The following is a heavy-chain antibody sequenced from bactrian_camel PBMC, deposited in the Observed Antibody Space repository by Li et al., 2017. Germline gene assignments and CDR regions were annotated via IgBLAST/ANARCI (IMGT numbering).Heavy chain of an antibody. V-gene: IGHV3S53*01. D-gene: IGHD2*01. J-gene: IGHJ4*01. Sequence: HVQLVESGGGSVRAGGSLKLSCAASGYIFSRCRMGWYRQAPGKERELVSGLSRDGSTSYLDAVKGRFTISRDNGENTVYLQMDSLKPEDMAMYYCVFGIFEYGGSLWEYNYWGQGTQVTVS. CDR1: GYIFSRCR. CDR2: LSRDGST. CDR3: VFGIFEYGGSLWEYNY.